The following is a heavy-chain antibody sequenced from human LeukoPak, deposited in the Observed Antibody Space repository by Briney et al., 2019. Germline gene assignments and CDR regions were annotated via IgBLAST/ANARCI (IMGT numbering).Heavy chain of an antibody. V-gene: IGHV3-23*01. D-gene: IGHD1-14*01. CDR2: ITGTGYTT. CDR1: GFTFTNYA. CDR3: AKDLFGNLDAFDF. J-gene: IGHJ3*01. Sequence: GGSLRLSCAASGFTFTNYAMAWVRQAPGKGLEWISVITGTGYTTYYADSVKGRFTISSDNFQSTVSLQMNSLTAEDTAVYYCAKDLFGNLDAFDFWGQGTMVTVSS.